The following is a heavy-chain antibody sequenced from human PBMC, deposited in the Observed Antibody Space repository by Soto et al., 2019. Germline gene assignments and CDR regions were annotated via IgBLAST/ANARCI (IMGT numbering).Heavy chain of an antibody. J-gene: IGHJ4*02. CDR3: ARATATDVDHLDN. V-gene: IGHV3-7*01. D-gene: IGHD4-17*01. CDR1: GFTFRSYY. CDR2: IKQDGSEK. Sequence: LRLSCAAAGFTFRSYYMSWVRQAPSKGLEWVANIKQDGSEKYYVDSVKGRFTISRDNAKNSLYLQMNSVTAEDTAVYYCARATATDVDHLDNWGQRTLVTVPS.